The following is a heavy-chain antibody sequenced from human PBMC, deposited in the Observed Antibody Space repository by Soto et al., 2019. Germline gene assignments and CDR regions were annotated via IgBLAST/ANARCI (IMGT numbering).Heavy chain of an antibody. CDR1: GYTFTSYG. D-gene: IGHD3-22*01. J-gene: IGHJ5*02. V-gene: IGHV1-18*01. CDR2: ISAYNGNT. CDR3: ARFFMLSDTSGFNHRFDR. Sequence: ASVKVSCKASGYTFTSYGISWVRQAPGQGXEWMGRISAYNGNTNYAQNLQGRVTVTTDTSTSTAYMELRSLRSDDTAVYYCARFFMLSDTSGFNHRFDRWGQRSMVSVSS.